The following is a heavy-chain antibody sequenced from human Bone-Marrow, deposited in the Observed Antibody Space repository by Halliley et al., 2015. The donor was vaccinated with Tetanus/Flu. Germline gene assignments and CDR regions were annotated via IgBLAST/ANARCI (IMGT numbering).Heavy chain of an antibody. V-gene: IGHV3-15*05. CDR3: ATDVPFPAGSLDS. J-gene: IGHJ3*01. CDR2: IKSKVNGETT. Sequence: GRIKSKVNGETTDFAAPVQGRFAITRNDSKNMVYLHMNNLKIDDTAVYYCATDVPFPAGSLDSWGRGTMVTVSS. D-gene: IGHD3-10*01.